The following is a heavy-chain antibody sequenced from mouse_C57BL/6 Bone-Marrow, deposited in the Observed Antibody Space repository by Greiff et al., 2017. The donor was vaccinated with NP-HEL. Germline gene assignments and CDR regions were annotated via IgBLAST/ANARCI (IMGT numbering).Heavy chain of an antibody. CDR1: GYAFTNYL. CDR2: INPGSGGT. V-gene: IGHV1-54*01. CDR3: ARSTMVTTGDY. D-gene: IGHD2-2*01. J-gene: IGHJ4*01. Sequence: VKLQESGAELVRPGTSVKVSCKASGYAFTNYLIEWVKQRPGQGLEWIGVINPGSGGTNYNEKFKGKATLTADKSSSTAYMQLSSLTSEDSAVYFCARSTMVTTGDYWGQGTSVTVSS.